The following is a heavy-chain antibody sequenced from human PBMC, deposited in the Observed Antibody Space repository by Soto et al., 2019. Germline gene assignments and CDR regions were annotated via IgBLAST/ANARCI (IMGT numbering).Heavy chain of an antibody. Sequence: QVQLVESGGGVVQPGRSLRLSCAASGFTFSSYAMHWVRQAPGKGLEWVAVISYDGSNKYYADSVKGRFTISRDNSKNTLYLQMNSLRAEDTAVYYCARRHGYNTGPFDYWGQGTLVTVSS. V-gene: IGHV3-30-3*01. CDR1: GFTFSSYA. CDR3: ARRHGYNTGPFDY. J-gene: IGHJ4*02. D-gene: IGHD5-12*01. CDR2: ISYDGSNK.